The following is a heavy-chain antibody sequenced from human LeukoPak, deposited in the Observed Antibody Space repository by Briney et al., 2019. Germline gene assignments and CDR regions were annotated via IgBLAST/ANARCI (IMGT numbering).Heavy chain of an antibody. CDR1: GGSFSGYY. CDR3: ARVRVVPAARYYYYGMDV. V-gene: IGHV4-34*01. J-gene: IGHJ6*02. Sequence: SETLSLTCAVYGGSFSGYYWSWIRQPPGKGLEWIREINHSGSTNYNPSLKSRVTISVDTSKNQFSLKLSSVTAADTAVYYCARVRVVPAARYYYYGMDVWSQGTTVTVSS. D-gene: IGHD2-2*01. CDR2: INHSGST.